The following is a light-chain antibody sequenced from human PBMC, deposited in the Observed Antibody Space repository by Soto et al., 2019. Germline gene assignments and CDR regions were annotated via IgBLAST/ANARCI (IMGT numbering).Light chain of an antibody. Sequence: DIQMTQSPSSLSASVGDRVTITCRASQTIGTYLNWYQQSPGKAPKLLIYAASTLQNGVPSRFXXXXXXXXXXXXXXXXXPXXXXTYYCQQSTGIPYTFGQGTKLEIK. CDR1: QTIGTY. V-gene: IGKV1-39*01. J-gene: IGKJ2*01. CDR3: QQSTGIPYT. CDR2: AAS.